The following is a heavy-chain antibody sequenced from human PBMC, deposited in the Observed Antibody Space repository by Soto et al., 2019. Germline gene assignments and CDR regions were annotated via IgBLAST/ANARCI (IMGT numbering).Heavy chain of an antibody. CDR1: GFTFSSYG. D-gene: IGHD3-10*01. Sequence: QVQLVESGGGVVQPGRSLRLSCAASGFTFSSYGMHWVRQAPGKGLEWVAVISYDGSNKYYADSVKGRFTISRDNSKNPLYLQMDSLRVEGTAVDLCARGAKARGVEDSFGIRGQGTMVTVSS. J-gene: IGHJ3*02. V-gene: IGHV3-30*03. CDR2: ISYDGSNK. CDR3: ARGAKARGVEDSFGI.